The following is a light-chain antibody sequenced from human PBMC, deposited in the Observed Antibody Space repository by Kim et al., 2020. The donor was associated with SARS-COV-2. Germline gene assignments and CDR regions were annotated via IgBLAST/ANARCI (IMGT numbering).Light chain of an antibody. CDR3: QAWDTSTVL. Sequence: SVSPGQTATITCAGDNLGDYYTSWHQQKPGQSPVLLIYHDTRRPSGIPERFSGSTSQNTATLTISGTQAMDEADYYCQAWDTSTVLFGGGTQLTVL. CDR2: HDT. J-gene: IGLJ3*02. V-gene: IGLV3-1*01. CDR1: NLGDYY.